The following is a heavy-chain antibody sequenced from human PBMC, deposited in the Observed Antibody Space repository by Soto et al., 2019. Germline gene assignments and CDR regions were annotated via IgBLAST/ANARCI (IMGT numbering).Heavy chain of an antibody. D-gene: IGHD1-26*01. V-gene: IGHV4-39*01. CDR3: ARVEGSRVLDY. Sequence: SETLSLTCTVSGGSISSSSYYWGWIRQPPGKGLEWIGRIYYSGSTYYNPSLKSRVTISVDTSKNQFSLKLSSVTAVSTAVYSCARVEGSRVLDYWCKVTLVTVSS. CDR1: GGSISSSSYY. CDR2: IYYSGST. J-gene: IGHJ4*02.